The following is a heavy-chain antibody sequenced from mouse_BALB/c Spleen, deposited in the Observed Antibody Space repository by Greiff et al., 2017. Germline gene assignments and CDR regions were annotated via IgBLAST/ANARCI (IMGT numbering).Heavy chain of an antibody. J-gene: IGHJ1*01. CDR3: ARGDYYGYWYFDV. CDR2: INPSSGYT. Sequence: QVQLKESAAELARPGASVKMSCKASGYTFTSYTMHWVKQRPGQGLEWIGYINPSSGYTEYNQKFKDKTTLTADKSSSTAYMQLSSLTSEDSAVYYCARGDYYGYWYFDVWGAGTTVTVSS. D-gene: IGHD1-1*01. V-gene: IGHV1-4*02. CDR1: GYTFTSYT.